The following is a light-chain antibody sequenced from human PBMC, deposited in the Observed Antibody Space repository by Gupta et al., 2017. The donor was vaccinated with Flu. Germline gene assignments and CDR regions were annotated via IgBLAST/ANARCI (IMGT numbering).Light chain of an antibody. J-gene: IGLJ2*01. CDR1: SGSIATNY. CDR2: EDN. V-gene: IGLV6-57*01. CDR3: QSYDSGNRDVV. Sequence: NFMLTQPHSVSESPGQTVTISCTRSSGSIATNYVQWYQQRPGSSPTTVIYEDNQRPSEVPDRFSASSDSSSNSASLHISGLKTEEEADYFCQSYDSGNRDVVFGGGTKLTVL.